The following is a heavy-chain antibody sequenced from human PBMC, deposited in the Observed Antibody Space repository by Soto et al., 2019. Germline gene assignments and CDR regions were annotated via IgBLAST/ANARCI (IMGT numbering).Heavy chain of an antibody. CDR2: IYYSGST. CDR1: GGSISSSSYY. V-gene: IGHV4-39*01. CDR3: ASNIAVAGPRYYYYGMDV. Sequence: SETLSLTCTVSGGSISSSSYYWGWIRQPPGKGLEWIGSIYYSGSTYYNPSLKSRVTISVDTSKNQFSLKLSSVTAADTAVYYCASNIAVAGPRYYYYGMDVWGQGTTVTVSS. J-gene: IGHJ6*02. D-gene: IGHD6-19*01.